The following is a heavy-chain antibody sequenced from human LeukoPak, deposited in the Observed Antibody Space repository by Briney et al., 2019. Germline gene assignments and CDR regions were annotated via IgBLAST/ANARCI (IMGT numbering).Heavy chain of an antibody. D-gene: IGHD4-23*01. CDR3: ARNSRVASTSGLNY. Sequence: SVKVSCKASGFTFTSSAVQWVRQARGQRLEWIGWIVVGSGNTNYAQKFQERVTITADESTSTVFMELSSLRSDDTAFYYCARNSRVASTSGLNYWGQGTLVTVSS. CDR1: GFTFTSSA. V-gene: IGHV1-58*01. J-gene: IGHJ4*02. CDR2: IVVGSGNT.